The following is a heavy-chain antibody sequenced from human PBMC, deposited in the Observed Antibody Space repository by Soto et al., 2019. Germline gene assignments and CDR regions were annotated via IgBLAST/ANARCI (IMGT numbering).Heavy chain of an antibody. CDR2: ISGRNTFT. J-gene: IGHJ6*02. D-gene: IGHD2-2*02. CDR1: GFTFSDYY. V-gene: IGHV3-11*06. CDR3: ARDGGVIIPGAIGGGYGLDV. Sequence: GGSLRLSFAASGFTFSDYYMSWIRQAPGKGLEWISYISGRNTFTQYADSVKGRFTISRDNAKNSLYLQLNSLTAEDTAVYYCARDGGVIIPGAIGGGYGLDVWGQGTAVSVTS.